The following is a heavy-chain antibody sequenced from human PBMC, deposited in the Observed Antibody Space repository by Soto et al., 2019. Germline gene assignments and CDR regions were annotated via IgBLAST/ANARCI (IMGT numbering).Heavy chain of an antibody. D-gene: IGHD6-6*01. V-gene: IGHV1-3*01. Sequence: ASVKVSCKASGYSFTNFAIHWVRQAPGQRPEWMGWINPGNGNTKYSQKLQGRVTITSDTSARTAYVDLSTLRSEDTAMYYCARGPTEQLVLPYFDCWGKGTLVTVSS. J-gene: IGHJ4*02. CDR2: INPGNGNT. CDR3: ARGPTEQLVLPYFDC. CDR1: GYSFTNFA.